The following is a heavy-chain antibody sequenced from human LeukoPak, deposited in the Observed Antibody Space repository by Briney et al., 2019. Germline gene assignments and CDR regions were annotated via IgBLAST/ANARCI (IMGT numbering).Heavy chain of an antibody. Sequence: GGSRRPSCAASGFTFSRYAMRWVRQAPGKGLEWVSAISKSGDHTYYADSVKGRFTISRDNSKDTLYLRMNSLRAEDTALYYCASPLSSNWYNYWGQGTLVTVPS. V-gene: IGHV3-23*01. CDR1: GFTFSRYA. J-gene: IGHJ4*02. CDR3: ASPLSSNWYNY. CDR2: ISKSGDHT. D-gene: IGHD6-13*01.